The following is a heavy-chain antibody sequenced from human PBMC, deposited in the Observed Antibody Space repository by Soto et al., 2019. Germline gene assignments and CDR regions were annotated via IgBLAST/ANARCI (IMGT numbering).Heavy chain of an antibody. CDR2: ISYDGSNK. CDR1: GFTFSSYG. D-gene: IGHD5-12*01. V-gene: IGHV3-30*18. J-gene: IGHJ1*01. CDR3: AKDSGPG. Sequence: PXGSLRLSCAAAGFTFSSYGMHWVRQAPGKGLEWVAVISYDGSNKYYADSVKGRFTISRDNSKNTLYLQMNSLRAEDTAVYYCAKDSGPGWGQGSLVTVSS.